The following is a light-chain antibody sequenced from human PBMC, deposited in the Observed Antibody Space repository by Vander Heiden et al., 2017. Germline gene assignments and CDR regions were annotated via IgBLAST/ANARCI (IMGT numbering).Light chain of an antibody. J-gene: IGKJ2*01. V-gene: IGKV2-28*01. CDR3: RQAPQTPYT. CDR1: VRLLRSNGYNC. Sequence: ENVRTQTPLSLPVHPGEPASISRRSTVRLLRSNGYNCLEWYLQKPVQSRLLLIYLGSNPASGLPDRCSGSGSSTDSTLKSSRVEAEDVGVYYCRQAPQTPYTFGQGTKLEIK. CDR2: LGS.